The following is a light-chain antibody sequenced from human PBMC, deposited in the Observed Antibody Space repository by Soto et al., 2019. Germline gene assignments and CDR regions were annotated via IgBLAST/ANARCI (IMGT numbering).Light chain of an antibody. Sequence: QSALTQPASVSGSPGQSITISCTGSSGNVGIYNLVSWYQQPPGKAPKLIVYEGVKRPSGVSNRFSGSKSDNTASLTISGLQAEDEADYYCCSPIDSTSYVFGSGTKVTVL. CDR2: EGV. CDR1: SGNVGIYNL. CDR3: CSPIDSTSYV. J-gene: IGLJ6*01. V-gene: IGLV2-23*01.